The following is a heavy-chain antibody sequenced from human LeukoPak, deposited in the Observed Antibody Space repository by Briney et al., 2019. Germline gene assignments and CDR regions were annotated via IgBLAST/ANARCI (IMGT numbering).Heavy chain of an antibody. Sequence: PGGSLRLSCAASGFTFSSCAMHWVRQAPGKGLEWVAFIRYDGSNTYYADSVKGRFTISRDNSKNTLYLQMNSLKTEDTAVYYCTSQLQLLTFFDYWGQGTLVTVSS. V-gene: IGHV3-30*02. D-gene: IGHD6-13*01. CDR2: IRYDGSNT. J-gene: IGHJ4*02. CDR1: GFTFSSCA. CDR3: TSQLQLLTFFDY.